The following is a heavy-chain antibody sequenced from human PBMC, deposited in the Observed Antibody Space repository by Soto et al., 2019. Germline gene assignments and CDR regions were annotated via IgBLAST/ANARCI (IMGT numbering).Heavy chain of an antibody. CDR1: GFSLSNARMG. J-gene: IGHJ6*02. CDR3: ARIQGSGWYRAYYYYGMDV. V-gene: IGHV2-26*01. D-gene: IGHD6-19*01. Sequence: SGPTLVNPTDTLTLTCTVSGFSLSNARMGVSWIRQPPGKALEWLAHIFSNDEKSYSTSLKSRLTISKDTSKSQVVLTMTNMDPVDTATYYCARIQGSGWYRAYYYYGMDVWGQGTTVTVSS. CDR2: IFSNDEK.